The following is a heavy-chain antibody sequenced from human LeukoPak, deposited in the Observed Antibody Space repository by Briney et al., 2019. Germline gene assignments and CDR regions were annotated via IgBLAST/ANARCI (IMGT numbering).Heavy chain of an antibody. J-gene: IGHJ6*02. CDR3: ARLGGTCSGGSCHLGYYYYGMDV. D-gene: IGHD2-15*01. V-gene: IGHV3-7*01. CDR1: GFTFSSYW. Sequence: PGGSLRLSCAASGFTFSSYWMSWVRQAPGKGLEWVANIKQDGSEKYYVDSVKGRFTISRDNAKNSLYLQMNSLRAEDTAVYYCARLGGTCSGGSCHLGYYYYGMDVWGQGTTVTVSS. CDR2: IKQDGSEK.